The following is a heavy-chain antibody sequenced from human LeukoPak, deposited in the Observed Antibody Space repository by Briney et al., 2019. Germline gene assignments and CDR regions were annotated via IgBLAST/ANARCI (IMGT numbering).Heavy chain of an antibody. CDR1: GGTLSSYA. Sequence: SVKVSCKASGGTLSSYAISWVRQAPGQGLEWMGGIIPIFGTANYAQKFQGRVTITTDESTSTAYMELSSLRSEDTAVYYCSYSGSRNWFDPWGQGTLVTVSS. D-gene: IGHD1-26*01. J-gene: IGHJ5*02. CDR2: IIPIFGTA. CDR3: SYSGSRNWFDP. V-gene: IGHV1-69*05.